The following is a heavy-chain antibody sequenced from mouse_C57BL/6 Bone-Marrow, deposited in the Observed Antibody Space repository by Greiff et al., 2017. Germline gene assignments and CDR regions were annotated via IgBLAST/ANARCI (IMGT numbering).Heavy chain of an antibody. CDR1: GYSITSGYY. CDR3: ASPRGGYFDV. Sequence: ESGPGLVKPSQSLSLTCSVTGYSITSGYYWNWIRQFPGNKLEWMGYISYDGSNNYNPSLKNRISITRDTSKNQCFLKLNSVTTEDTATYYCASPRGGYFDVWGTGTTVTVSS. J-gene: IGHJ1*03. CDR2: ISYDGSN. V-gene: IGHV3-6*01.